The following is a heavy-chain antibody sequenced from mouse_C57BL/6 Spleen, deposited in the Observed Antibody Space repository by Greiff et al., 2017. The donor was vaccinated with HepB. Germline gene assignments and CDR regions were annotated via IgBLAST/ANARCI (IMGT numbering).Heavy chain of an antibody. J-gene: IGHJ3*01. CDR3: ARGGGGYDSSFAD. V-gene: IGHV5-4*03. CDR2: ISDGGSYT. Sequence: DVKLVESGGGLVKPGGSLKLSCAASGFTFSSYAMSWVRQTPEKRLEWVATISDGGSYTYYPDNVKGRFTISRDNAKNNLYLQMSHLKSEDTAMYDCARGGGGYDSSFADWGQGTLVTVAA. CDR1: GFTFSSYA. D-gene: IGHD2-4*01.